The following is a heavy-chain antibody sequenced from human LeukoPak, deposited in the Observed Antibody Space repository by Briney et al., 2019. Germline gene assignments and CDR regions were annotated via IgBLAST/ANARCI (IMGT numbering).Heavy chain of an antibody. CDR3: ARAPGYGAAYYFDY. Sequence: PGRSLRLSCAAAGFTFSKFAMHWVRQAPGKGLEWVAVVSYDGSYKYYADSVKGRFIISRDNSKNTLYLQMNSLRAEETAVYYCARAPGYGAAYYFDYWGQGTLVTVSS. V-gene: IGHV3-30*04. CDR2: VSYDGSYK. D-gene: IGHD1-1*01. J-gene: IGHJ4*02. CDR1: GFTFSKFA.